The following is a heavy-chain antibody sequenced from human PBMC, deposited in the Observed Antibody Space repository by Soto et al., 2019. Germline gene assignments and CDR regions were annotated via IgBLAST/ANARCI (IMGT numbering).Heavy chain of an antibody. CDR2: ISATGGNI. D-gene: IGHD3-16*01. CDR3: AKVAGGLGYFDL. CDR1: GFTFSDYA. V-gene: IGHV3-23*01. Sequence: GSLRLSCVASGFTFSDYAMTWVRQAPGKGLEWVATISATGGNIEYTDSLKGRFTISRDNSKNTLYLQLNGLTSDDTAVHYCAKVAGGLGYFDLWGRGTLVTVSS. J-gene: IGHJ2*01.